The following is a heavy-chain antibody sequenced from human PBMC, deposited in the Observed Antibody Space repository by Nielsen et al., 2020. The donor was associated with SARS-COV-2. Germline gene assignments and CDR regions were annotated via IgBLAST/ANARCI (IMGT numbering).Heavy chain of an antibody. V-gene: IGHV3-23*01. CDR3: ASILGSYYFDY. J-gene: IGHJ4*02. CDR1: GFTFNIYA. D-gene: IGHD1-26*01. Sequence: GESLKISCAASGFTFNIYAMAWVRRAPGRGLEWVSGTSASGASTYYADSVKGRFSISRDNSRNTLYLQMNSLRAEDTAVYYCASILGSYYFDYWGQGTLVTVSS. CDR2: TSASGAST.